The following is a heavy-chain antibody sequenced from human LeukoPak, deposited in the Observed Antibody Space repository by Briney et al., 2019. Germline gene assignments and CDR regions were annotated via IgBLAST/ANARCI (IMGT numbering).Heavy chain of an antibody. D-gene: IGHD5-18*01. Sequence: GGSLRLSCAASGFTFSTYWMQCVRHPPGKGLVWLLLIKGDGTITTYADSVRGRFTTSRDNAKKTLYLQMNSMRAEETAVYFCARWGGYGYALDSWGQGNLVTLSS. V-gene: IGHV3-74*03. J-gene: IGHJ4*02. CDR1: GFTFSTYW. CDR3: ARWGGYGYALDS. CDR2: IKGDGTIT.